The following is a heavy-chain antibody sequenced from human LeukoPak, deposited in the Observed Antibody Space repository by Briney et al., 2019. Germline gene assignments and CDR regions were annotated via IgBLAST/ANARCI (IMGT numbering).Heavy chain of an antibody. CDR2: IYTSGST. CDR1: GGSISSGSYY. CDR3: ARDDYGDYAGWFDP. V-gene: IGHV4-61*02. Sequence: SETLSLTCTVSGGSISSGSYYWSWIRQPAGKGLEWIGRIYTSGSTNYNPSLKSRVTISVDTSKNQFSLKLSSVTAADTAVYYCARDDYGDYAGWFDPWGPGTLVTVSS. J-gene: IGHJ5*02. D-gene: IGHD4-17*01.